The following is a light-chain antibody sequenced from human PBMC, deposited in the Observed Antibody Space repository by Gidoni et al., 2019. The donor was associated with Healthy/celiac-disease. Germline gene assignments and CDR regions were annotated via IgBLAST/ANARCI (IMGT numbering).Light chain of an antibody. V-gene: IGLV1-47*01. CDR1: SSNIGSNY. Sequence: QSVLTQPPSASGTPGQRVTISFSGSSSNIGSNYVYWYQQLPGTAPKLLSYRNNQRPSGVPDRFSGSKSGTSASLAISGLRDEDEADYYCAAWDDSLSGPWVFGGGTKLTVL. J-gene: IGLJ3*02. CDR3: AAWDDSLSGPWV. CDR2: RNN.